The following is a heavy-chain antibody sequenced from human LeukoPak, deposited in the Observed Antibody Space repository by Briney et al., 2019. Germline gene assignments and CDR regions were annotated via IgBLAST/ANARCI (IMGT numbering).Heavy chain of an antibody. Sequence: SETLSLNCTGSGDSISRYYWSWLRQPAGKGLEWIGRIYNGGIITYNPSLKRRVTMSVDTSKNQFSLKLSSVTAADTAVYYCARASITRVAFDIWGQGTMVTVSS. CDR3: ARASITRVAFDI. CDR2: IYNGGII. CDR1: GDSISRYY. J-gene: IGHJ3*02. D-gene: IGHD3-10*01. V-gene: IGHV4-4*07.